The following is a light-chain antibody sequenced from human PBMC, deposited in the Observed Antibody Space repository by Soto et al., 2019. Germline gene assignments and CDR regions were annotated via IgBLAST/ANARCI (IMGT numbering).Light chain of an antibody. Sequence: EIVMTQSPATLSVSPGDRATLSCRASQSVSNNLAWYQQKPGQAPRLLIYGASTRATGIPARFSGGGSGTEFTLSISRLEPEDFAVYFCQQFDGSPWTFGQGTKVDIK. J-gene: IGKJ1*01. CDR3: QQFDGSPWT. CDR1: QSVSNN. V-gene: IGKV3-15*01. CDR2: GAS.